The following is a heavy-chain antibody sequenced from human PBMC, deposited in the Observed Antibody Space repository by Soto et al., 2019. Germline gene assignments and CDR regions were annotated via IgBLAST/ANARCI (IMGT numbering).Heavy chain of an antibody. CDR3: ARYRHFVFGDDAFDV. J-gene: IGHJ3*01. D-gene: IGHD3-3*01. CDR1: GDSISGSSYF. CDR2: IHYTGQT. V-gene: IGHV4-39*01. Sequence: QLQLQESGPGLVKPSETLSLTCSVSGDSISGSSYFWGWVRQPPGRGLESIGAIHYTGQTHYNPALRGGVTISVDTSRNQFSLELTAVTAADTATYYCARYRHFVFGDDAFDVWGQGTMVAVSS.